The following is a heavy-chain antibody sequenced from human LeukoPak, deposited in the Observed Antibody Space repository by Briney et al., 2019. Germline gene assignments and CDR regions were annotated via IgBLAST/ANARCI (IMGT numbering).Heavy chain of an antibody. CDR3: ARPQSSSGYYWPFDD. Sequence: PGRSLRLSCAASGFTFSSYGMHWVRQAPGKGLEWVAVISYDGSNKYYADSVKGRFTISRDNSKNTLYLQMNSLRAEDTAVYYCARPQSSSGYYWPFDDWGQGTLVTVSS. D-gene: IGHD3-22*01. CDR2: ISYDGSNK. CDR1: GFTFSSYG. J-gene: IGHJ4*02. V-gene: IGHV3-30*03.